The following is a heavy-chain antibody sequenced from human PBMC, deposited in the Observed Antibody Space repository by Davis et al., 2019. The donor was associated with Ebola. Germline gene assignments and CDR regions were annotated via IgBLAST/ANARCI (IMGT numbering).Heavy chain of an antibody. D-gene: IGHD6-19*01. CDR2: IYPGDSDT. V-gene: IGHV5-51*01. J-gene: IGHJ4*02. CDR3: ARPHGSGWYGDFYFDY. CDR1: GYNFTRYW. Sequence: GESLKISCKASGYNFTRYWIAWVRQMPGKGLEWIGIIYPGDSDTRYSPSFQGQVTISADKSINTAYLQWSSLKAADTAMYYCARPHGSGWYGDFYFDYWGQGTLVTVSS.